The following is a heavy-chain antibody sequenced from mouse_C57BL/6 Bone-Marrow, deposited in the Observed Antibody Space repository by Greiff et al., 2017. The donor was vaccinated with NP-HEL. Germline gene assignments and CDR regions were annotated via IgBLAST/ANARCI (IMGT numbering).Heavy chain of an antibody. Sequence: QVQLQQSGAELARPGASVKLSCKASGYTFTSYGISWVKQRTGQGLEWIGEIYPRRGNTYYNEKFKGKATLTADKSSSTAYMELRSLTSEDSAVYFCARDYSKAYWGQGTTLTVSS. J-gene: IGHJ2*01. CDR3: ARDYSKAY. D-gene: IGHD2-5*01. CDR1: GYTFTSYG. V-gene: IGHV1-81*01. CDR2: IYPRRGNT.